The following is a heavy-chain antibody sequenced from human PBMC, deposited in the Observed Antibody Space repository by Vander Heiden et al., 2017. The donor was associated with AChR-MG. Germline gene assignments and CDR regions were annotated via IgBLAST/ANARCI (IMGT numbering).Heavy chain of an antibody. V-gene: IGHV4-30-4*01. D-gene: IGHD3-10*01. J-gene: IGHJ4*02. CDR3: ARERFGEGDLDY. CDR1: GGSISSGDYY. Sequence: QVQLQESGPGLVKPSQTLSLTCPVPGGSISSGDYYWSWIRQPPGKGLEWIGYIYYSGSTYYNPSLKSRVTISVDTSKNQFSLKLSSVTAADTAVYYCARERFGEGDLDYWGQGTLVTVSS. CDR2: IYYSGST.